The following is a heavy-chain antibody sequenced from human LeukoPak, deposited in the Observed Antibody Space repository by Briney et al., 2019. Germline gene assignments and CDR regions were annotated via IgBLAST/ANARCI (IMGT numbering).Heavy chain of an antibody. CDR1: GFTFKNYG. J-gene: IGHJ6*02. D-gene: IGHD1-1*01. Sequence: PGGSLRLSRAASGFTFKNYGMNWVRQAPGKGLEWVSSISSGATYIDNTDSVKGRFTISRGNAKNSLYLEMNSLRAEDTAVYYCARSKGGAQREYGMDVWGQGTTVTVSS. CDR3: ARSKGGAQREYGMDV. CDR2: ISSGATYI. V-gene: IGHV3-21*06.